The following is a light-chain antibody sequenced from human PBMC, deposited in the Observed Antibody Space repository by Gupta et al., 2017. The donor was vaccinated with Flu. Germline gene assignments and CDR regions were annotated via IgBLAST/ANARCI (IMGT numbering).Light chain of an antibody. CDR1: SSDVGTYNY. Sequence: ATYSCTGSSSDVGTYNYVSGYQQPPGKAHKLMFYEVSQRPSGVPDRFSGSKSGNTASLTVSGLQAEDEADYYCNSYAGSNSWVFGGGTKLTVL. J-gene: IGLJ3*02. CDR3: NSYAGSNSWV. CDR2: EVS. V-gene: IGLV2-8*01.